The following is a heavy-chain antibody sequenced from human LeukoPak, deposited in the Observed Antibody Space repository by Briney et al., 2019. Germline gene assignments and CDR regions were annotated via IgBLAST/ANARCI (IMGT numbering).Heavy chain of an antibody. D-gene: IGHD6-19*01. J-gene: IGHJ4*02. CDR2: IDPSDSYT. Sequence: GESLKISCKGSEYSFTSYWISWVRQMPGKGLEWMGRIDPSDSYTNYSPSFQGHVTISADKSISTAYLQWSSLKASDTAMYYCARSEAVAGTINYWGQGTLVTVSS. V-gene: IGHV5-10-1*01. CDR1: EYSFTSYW. CDR3: ARSEAVAGTINY.